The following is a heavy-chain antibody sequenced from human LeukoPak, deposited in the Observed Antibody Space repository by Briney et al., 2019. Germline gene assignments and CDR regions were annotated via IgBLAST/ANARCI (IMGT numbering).Heavy chain of an antibody. CDR3: ARQYDSRGYYQYYFDY. CDR2: IYYSGST. Sequence: SETLSLTCTVSGGSISSSSYYWGWIRQPPGKGLEWIGSIYYSGSTYYNPSLKSRVTISVDTSKNQFSLKLSSVTAADTAVYYCARQYDSRGYYQYYFDYWGQGTLVTVSS. CDR1: GGSISSSSYY. D-gene: IGHD3-22*01. V-gene: IGHV4-39*01. J-gene: IGHJ4*02.